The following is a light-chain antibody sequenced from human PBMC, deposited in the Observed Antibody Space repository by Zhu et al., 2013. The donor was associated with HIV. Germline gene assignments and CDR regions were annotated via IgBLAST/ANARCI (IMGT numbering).Light chain of an antibody. V-gene: IGKV3-15*01. CDR2: GAS. CDR3: QHYNNWPPWT. CDR1: QSVSSN. J-gene: IGKJ1*01. Sequence: EIVMTQSPATLSVSPGERATLSCRASQSVSSNLAWYQQKPGQAPRLLIYGASTRATGIPARFSGSGSGRDFTLTISSLQSEDFAVYYCQHYNNWPPWTFGQGTKVEIK.